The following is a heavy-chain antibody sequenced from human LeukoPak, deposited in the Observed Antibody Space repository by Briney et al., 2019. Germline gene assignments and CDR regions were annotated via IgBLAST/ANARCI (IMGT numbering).Heavy chain of an antibody. V-gene: IGHV4-4*07. CDR3: ARRITIFGVVSR. Sequence: SETLSLTCSVSGASISNYYWSWIRQPAGKGLEFIGLFYNSGSTNCNPSLKSRVTMSVDTSKNQFSLKLSSVTAADTAVYYCARRITIFGVVSRWGQGTLVTVSS. CDR2: FYNSGST. D-gene: IGHD3-3*01. J-gene: IGHJ4*02. CDR1: GASISNYY.